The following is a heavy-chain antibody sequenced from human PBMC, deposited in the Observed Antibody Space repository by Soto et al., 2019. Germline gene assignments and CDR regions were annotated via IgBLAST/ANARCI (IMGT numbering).Heavy chain of an antibody. Sequence: PGGSLRLSCAASGLTVSSNYMSWVRQAPGKGLEWVSVIYSGGSTYYADSVKGRFTISRDNSKNTLYLQLNSRRAEDTAVYYCAREDYYESSGYYGYWGQGTLVTVSS. CDR1: GLTVSSNY. CDR2: IYSGGST. CDR3: AREDYYESSGYYGY. V-gene: IGHV3-53*01. J-gene: IGHJ4*02. D-gene: IGHD3-22*01.